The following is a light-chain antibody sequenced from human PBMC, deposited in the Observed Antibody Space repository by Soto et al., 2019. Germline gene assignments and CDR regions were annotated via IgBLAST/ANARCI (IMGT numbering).Light chain of an antibody. J-gene: IGLJ1*01. CDR1: SSDVGGYNY. Sequence: QSAXTQPASLSGSPGQSITISCTGTSSDVGGYNYVSWYQQHPGKAPKFMIYDVSNRPSGVSNRFSGSKSGNTASLTISGLQAEDEADYYCSSYTTSNTRQIVFGTGTKVTVL. CDR3: SSYTTSNTRQIV. V-gene: IGLV2-14*01. CDR2: DVS.